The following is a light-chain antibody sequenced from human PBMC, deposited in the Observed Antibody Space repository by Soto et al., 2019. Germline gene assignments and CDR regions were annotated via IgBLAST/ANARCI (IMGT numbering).Light chain of an antibody. CDR1: QSVSID. V-gene: IGKV3-15*01. CDR2: GSS. J-gene: IGKJ5*01. Sequence: VIADALGALAVTTRAGASRSFRASQSVSIDLAWYQQTPGQAPRLLIYGSSARATGIPARFSGSGSGTEFTLPLCRLEPDDFAVYYCEQYGSSSSFGQGARLEI. CDR3: EQYGSSSS.